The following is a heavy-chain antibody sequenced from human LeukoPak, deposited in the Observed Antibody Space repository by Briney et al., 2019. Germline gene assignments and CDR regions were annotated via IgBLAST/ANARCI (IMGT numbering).Heavy chain of an antibody. Sequence: SETLSLTCTVSGGSISSSSYYWGWIRRPPGKGLEWIGSIYFSGSTYYNPSLKSRVTISVDTSKNQFSLKLSSVTAADTAVYYCARDADGNFDYWGQGTLVTVSS. V-gene: IGHV4-39*07. CDR2: IYFSGST. CDR3: ARDADGNFDY. CDR1: GGSISSSSYY. J-gene: IGHJ4*02.